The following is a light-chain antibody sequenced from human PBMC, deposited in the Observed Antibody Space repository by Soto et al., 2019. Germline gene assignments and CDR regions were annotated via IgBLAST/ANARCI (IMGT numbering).Light chain of an antibody. J-gene: IGKJ4*01. CDR3: QQYGSSPLT. CDR2: GAS. Sequence: EIVLTQSPGTLSSSPGERATLSCRASQSVSSSYLAWYQQKPGQAPRLLIYGASSRATGISDRFSGSASRTDFSLTISRLEPENFAVYYCQQYGSSPLTFGGGTKVEIK. V-gene: IGKV3-20*01. CDR1: QSVSSSY.